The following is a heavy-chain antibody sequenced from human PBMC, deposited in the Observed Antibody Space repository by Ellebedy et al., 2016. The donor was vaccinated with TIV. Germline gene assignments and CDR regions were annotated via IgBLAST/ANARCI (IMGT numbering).Heavy chain of an antibody. J-gene: IGHJ5*02. V-gene: IGHV1-18*01. CDR1: GYTFTSYG. CDR2: ISAYNGNT. CDR3: ARGDIVVVPAARAHNWFDP. Sequence: AASVKVSCKASGYTFTSYGISWVRQAPGQGLEWMGWISAYNGNTNYAQKLQGRVTMTTDTSTSTAYMELRSLRSDDTAVYYCARGDIVVVPAARAHNWFDPWGQGTLVTVSS. D-gene: IGHD2-2*01.